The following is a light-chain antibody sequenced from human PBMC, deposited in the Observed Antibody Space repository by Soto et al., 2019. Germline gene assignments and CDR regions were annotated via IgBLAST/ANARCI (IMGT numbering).Light chain of an antibody. CDR3: QQADSFPT. CDR2: TTS. J-gene: IGKJ4*01. Sequence: DIQMTQSPSSLSASVGDRVTITCRASQTIRNFLNWYQQKPGTAPRLLIHTTSSLQSGVPARFSGSGSGTDFTLTISSLQPEDFATYYCQQADSFPTFGGGTKVEIK. V-gene: IGKV1-39*01. CDR1: QTIRNF.